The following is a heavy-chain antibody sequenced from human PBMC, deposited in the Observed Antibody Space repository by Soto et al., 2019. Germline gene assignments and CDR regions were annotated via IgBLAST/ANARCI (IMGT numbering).Heavy chain of an antibody. CDR1: GGLFSSYA. V-gene: IGHV1-69*13. Sequence: SVKVSCKASGGLFSSYAISWVRQAPGQGLEWMGGIIPVFSTAYYAQKFQGRVTITADESTNTAYMELGSLRSEDTAIYYCARGGSGYVWFNEFWGQGSLVTVSS. D-gene: IGHD3-22*01. CDR2: IIPVFSTA. CDR3: ARGGSGYVWFNEF. J-gene: IGHJ4*02.